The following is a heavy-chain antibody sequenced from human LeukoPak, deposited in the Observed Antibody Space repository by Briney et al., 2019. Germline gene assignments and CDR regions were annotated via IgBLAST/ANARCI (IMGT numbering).Heavy chain of an antibody. V-gene: IGHV3-11*01. CDR3: AREYYYDSSGYYVY. J-gene: IGHJ4*02. CDR2: ISSSGSTI. Sequence: GGFLRLSCAASGFTFSDYYMSWIRQAPGKGLEWVSYISSSGSTIYYADSVKGRFTISRDNAKNSLYLQMNSLRAEDTAVYYCAREYYYDSSGYYVYWGQGTLVTVSS. CDR1: GFTFSDYY. D-gene: IGHD3-22*01.